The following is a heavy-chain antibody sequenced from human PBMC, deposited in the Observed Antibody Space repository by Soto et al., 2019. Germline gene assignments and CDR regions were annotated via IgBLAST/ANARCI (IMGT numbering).Heavy chain of an antibody. D-gene: IGHD6-13*01. J-gene: IGHJ3*02. CDR3: AKGGAAAGDAFDI. V-gene: IGHV3-23*01. CDR2: ISGSGSST. Sequence: GGSLRLSCAASGFTFSSYAMSWVRQAPGKGLEWVSAISGSGSSTYYADSVKGRFTISRDNSKNTLYLQMNSLRAEDTAVYYCAKGGAAAGDAFDIWGQGTMVTVSS. CDR1: GFTFSSYA.